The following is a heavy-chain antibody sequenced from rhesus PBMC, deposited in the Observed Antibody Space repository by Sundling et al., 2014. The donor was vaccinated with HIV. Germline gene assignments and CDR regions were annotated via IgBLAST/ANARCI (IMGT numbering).Heavy chain of an antibody. D-gene: IGHD5-24*01. V-gene: IGHV3-184*01. J-gene: IGHJ1*01. CDR3: TRVQRIHLTEYFDL. CDR2: IRSKAYGGTA. Sequence: EVQLVESGGGLVQPGGSLRLSCAASGFTFSDHYIYWVRQAPGKGLEWVALIRSKAYGGTAEYAASLKGRFTVSRDDSKSIAYLQMNSLKSEDTAMYFCTRVQRIHLTEYFDLWGQGALVTVSS. CDR1: GFTFSDHY.